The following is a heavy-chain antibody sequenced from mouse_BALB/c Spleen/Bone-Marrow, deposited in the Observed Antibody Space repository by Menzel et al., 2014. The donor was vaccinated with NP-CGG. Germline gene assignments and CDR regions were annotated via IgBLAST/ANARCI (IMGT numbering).Heavy chain of an antibody. V-gene: IGHV4-1*02. Sequence: EVQRVESGGGLVQPGGSLKLSCAASGFDFSRYWMSWVRQAPGKGLEWIGEINPDTSTINYTPSLKDKFIISRDNAKNTLYLQMSKVRSEDTAPYYCALLGYYGYFYVWGAGTTVTVSS. CDR2: INPDTSTI. CDR1: GFDFSRYW. CDR3: ALLGYYGYFYV. D-gene: IGHD2-2*01. J-gene: IGHJ1*01.